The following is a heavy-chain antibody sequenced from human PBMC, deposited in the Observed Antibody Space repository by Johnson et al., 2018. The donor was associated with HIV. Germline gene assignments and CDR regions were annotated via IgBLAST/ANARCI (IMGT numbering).Heavy chain of an antibody. J-gene: IGHJ3*01. CDR2: IKQDGSEK. D-gene: IGHD6-6*01. CDR1: GFTFSSYW. V-gene: IGHV3-7*01. CDR3: AKGGKYSSHRDDGFDV. Sequence: VQLVESGGGLVQPGGSLRLSCAASGFTFSSYWMSWVRQAPGKGLEWVANIKQDGSEKYYADSVKGRFTISRDNSKNTVYLQMHSLRAEDTAVYYCAKGGKYSSHRDDGFDVWGQGTMVTVSS.